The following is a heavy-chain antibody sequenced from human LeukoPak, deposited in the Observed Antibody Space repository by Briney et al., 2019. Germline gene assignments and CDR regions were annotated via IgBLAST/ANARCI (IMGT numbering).Heavy chain of an antibody. Sequence: ASVKVSCKASGYTFTGYYMHWVRQAPGQGLEWMGWINPSSGGTNYAQKFQGRVTMTRDTSISTAYMELSRLSSVTAADTAVYYCARVGSGSFGTLYYFDYWGQGTLVTVSS. CDR3: ARVGSGSFGTLYYFDY. CDR1: GYTFTGYY. V-gene: IGHV1-2*02. D-gene: IGHD1-26*01. CDR2: INPSSGGT. J-gene: IGHJ4*02.